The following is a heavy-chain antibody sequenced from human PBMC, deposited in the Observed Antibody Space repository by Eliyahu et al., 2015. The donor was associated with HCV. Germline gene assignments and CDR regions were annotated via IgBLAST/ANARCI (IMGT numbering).Heavy chain of an antibody. CDR1: GGSFXGXY. Sequence: QVQLQQWGAGLLKPSETLSLTCAVYGGSFXGXYWXWXXQXPGTGLXWIGEINHSGXTNYNPSLKSRVTISVDTSKNQFSLKLSSVTAADTAVYYCARGALGYCSSTSCSRWIAARRYYFDYWGQGTLVTVSS. CDR2: INHSGXT. CDR3: ARGALGYCSSTSCSRWIAARRYYFDY. V-gene: IGHV4-34*01. J-gene: IGHJ4*02. D-gene: IGHD2-2*01.